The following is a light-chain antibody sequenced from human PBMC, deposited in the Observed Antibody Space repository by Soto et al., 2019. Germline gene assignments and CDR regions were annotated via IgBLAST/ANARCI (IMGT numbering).Light chain of an antibody. Sequence: DIQMTQSPSSLSASVGDRVTITCRASQSISSYLNWYQQKPGKAPKLLIYAASSLQSGVPSRFSGSGSGTDFTLTISSLQPEDFATYYCHQGYSRLFTFGPGNKVDIK. J-gene: IGKJ3*01. CDR2: AAS. V-gene: IGKV1-39*01. CDR3: HQGYSRLFT. CDR1: QSISSY.